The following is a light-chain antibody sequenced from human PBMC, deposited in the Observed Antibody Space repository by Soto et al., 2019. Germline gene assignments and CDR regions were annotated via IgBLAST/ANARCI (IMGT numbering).Light chain of an antibody. J-gene: IGKJ1*01. CDR2: DAS. CDR1: QSISTW. V-gene: IGKV1-5*01. CDR3: QHYYNYPWT. Sequence: DIQMTQSPSSLSASVGDRVSITCRASQSISTWLAWYQQQPGGAPRLLIYDASSLQSGVPSRFSGNGSGTEFTLTISSLQPDDFSSYYCQHYYNYPWTFGQGTKVE.